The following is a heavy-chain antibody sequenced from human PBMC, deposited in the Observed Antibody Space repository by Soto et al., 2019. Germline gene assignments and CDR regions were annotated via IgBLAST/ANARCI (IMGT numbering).Heavy chain of an antibody. CDR3: AKKVGG. CDR2: ISYDGSNK. Sequence: GGSLRLSCAASGFTFSSYGMHWVRQAPGKGLEWVAVISYDGSNKYYADSVKGRFTISRDNSKNTLYPQMNSLRAEDTAVYYCAKKVGGWGQGTLVTVSS. CDR1: GFTFSSYG. V-gene: IGHV3-30*18. J-gene: IGHJ4*02.